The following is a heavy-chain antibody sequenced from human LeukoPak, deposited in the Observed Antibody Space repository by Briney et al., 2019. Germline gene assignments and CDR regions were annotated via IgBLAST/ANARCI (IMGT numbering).Heavy chain of an antibody. Sequence: PGGSLRLSCAASGFTFSSYSMNWVRQAPGKGLEWVSAVRVGGETHYADSVKGRFTISRDNAANTVYLQMSGLRVEDTAVYHCAKGTGDAGYYLDNWGQGTLVTVSS. CDR1: GFTFSSYS. V-gene: IGHV3-23*01. CDR3: AKGTGDAGYYLDN. CDR2: VRVGGET. D-gene: IGHD1-1*01. J-gene: IGHJ4*02.